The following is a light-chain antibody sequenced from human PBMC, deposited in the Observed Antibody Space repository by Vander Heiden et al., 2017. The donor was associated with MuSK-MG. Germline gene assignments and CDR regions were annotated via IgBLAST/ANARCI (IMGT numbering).Light chain of an antibody. Sequence: IVMTQSPATLSVSPGERATLSCRASQSVGSDLAWYQQKPGQAPRLLVYAASTRDTGIPARFSGIGYGTEFTLTISSRQPEDFALYFCQQDKDWPPLTFGGGTKVEIK. CDR1: QSVGSD. CDR3: QQDKDWPPLT. CDR2: AAS. J-gene: IGKJ4*01. V-gene: IGKV3-15*01.